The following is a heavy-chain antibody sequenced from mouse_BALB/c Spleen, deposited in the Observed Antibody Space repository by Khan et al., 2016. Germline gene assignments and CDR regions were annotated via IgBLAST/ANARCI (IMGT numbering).Heavy chain of an antibody. CDR3: ARWGYDYAWFAY. CDR1: GYSFTNYG. CDR2: IDTNTGEP. Sequence: QIQLVQSGPELKKPGETVKISCKASGYSFTNYGMNWVKQAPGKGLKWMGWIDTNTGEPTYAEEFKGRFAFSLETSAITAYLQINNLKNDDTAIYYCARWGYDYAWFAYWGQGTLVTVSA. J-gene: IGHJ3*01. V-gene: IGHV9-3*02. D-gene: IGHD2-4*01.